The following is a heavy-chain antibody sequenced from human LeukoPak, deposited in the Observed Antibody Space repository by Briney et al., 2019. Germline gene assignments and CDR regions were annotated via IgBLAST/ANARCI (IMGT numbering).Heavy chain of an antibody. CDR3: ARPQAAFYYYYYMDV. J-gene: IGHJ6*03. D-gene: IGHD2-15*01. V-gene: IGHV4-39*01. Sequence: SETLSLTCTVSGGSISSSSYYWGWIRQPPGKGREWIGSIYYSGSTYYNPSLKSRVTISVDTSKNQFSLKLSSVTAADTAVYYCARPQAAFYYYYYMDVWGKGTTVTVSS. CDR1: GGSISSSSYY. CDR2: IYYSGST.